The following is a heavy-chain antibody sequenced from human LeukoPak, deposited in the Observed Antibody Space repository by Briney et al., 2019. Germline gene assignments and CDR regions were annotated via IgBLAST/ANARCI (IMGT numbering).Heavy chain of an antibody. Sequence: PSETLSLTCTVSGGSISSSSYYRGWIRQSPGKGLEWIGSIYYSGSTYYNPSLKSRVTISVDTSKNQFSLKLSSVTAADTAVYYCARLTRNSGSYYFDYWGQGTLVTVSS. CDR3: ARLTRNSGSYYFDY. CDR1: GGSISSSSYY. CDR2: IYYSGST. J-gene: IGHJ4*02. V-gene: IGHV4-39*01. D-gene: IGHD1-26*01.